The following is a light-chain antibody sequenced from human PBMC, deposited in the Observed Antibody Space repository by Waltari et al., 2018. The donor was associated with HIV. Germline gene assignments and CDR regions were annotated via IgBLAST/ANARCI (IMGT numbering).Light chain of an antibody. J-gene: IGLJ3*02. CDR3: NSRDSSGNHWV. CDR2: GKI. V-gene: IGLV3-19*01. CDR1: SLRSYY. Sequence: SSELTQDPAVSVALGQTVRITCQGDSLRSYYASWYQQKPGQAPVLVSYGKINRPQGIPYRISGASSGNTASLTITGAQAEDEADYYCNSRDSSGNHWVFGGGTKLTVL.